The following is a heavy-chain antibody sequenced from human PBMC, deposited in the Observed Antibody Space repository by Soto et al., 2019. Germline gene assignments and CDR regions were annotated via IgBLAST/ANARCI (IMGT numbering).Heavy chain of an antibody. CDR1: GGSISTYY. J-gene: IGHJ4*02. Sequence: QVQLQESGPGLVKPSETLSLTCTVSGGSISTYYWSWVRQSPGKGLEWIGDIFYSDNTNYNPSLKMRVPVSVHTSKDQFSLKLTSVTAADTAVYFCARGGETYYDFWSGFSPSDYWGQGALVTVSS. CDR2: IFYSDNT. D-gene: IGHD3-3*01. CDR3: ARGGETYYDFWSGFSPSDY. V-gene: IGHV4-59*01.